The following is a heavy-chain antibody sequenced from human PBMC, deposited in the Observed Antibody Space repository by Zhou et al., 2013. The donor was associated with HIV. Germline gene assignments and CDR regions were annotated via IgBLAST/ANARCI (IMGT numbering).Heavy chain of an antibody. D-gene: IGHD3-10*01. CDR1: GGSISSHY. CDR2: IDYSGIT. Sequence: QVQLQESGPGLVKPSETLSPTCTVSGGSISSHYWSWIRQPPGKGLEWIGYIDYSGITKYNPSLKSRVTISVDTSKNQFSVKLSSVTAADTAVYYCARDHYYGSGLVILDAFDIWGQGQWSPSLQ. CDR3: ARDHYYGSGLVILDAFDI. V-gene: IGHV4-59*11. J-gene: IGHJ3*02.